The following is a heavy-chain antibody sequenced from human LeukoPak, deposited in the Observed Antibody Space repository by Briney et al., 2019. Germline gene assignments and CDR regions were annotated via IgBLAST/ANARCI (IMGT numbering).Heavy chain of an antibody. Sequence: SETLSLTCTVSGGSISSSSYYWGWIRQPPGKGLEWIGSIYYSGSTYYNPSLKSRVTISVDTSKNQFSLKLSSVTAADTAVYYCARDRALGGYYYGSGSYYNDYYYYMDVWGKGTTVTVSS. J-gene: IGHJ6*03. CDR1: GGSISSSSYY. CDR2: IYYSGST. D-gene: IGHD3-10*01. CDR3: ARDRALGGYYYGSGSYYNDYYYYMDV. V-gene: IGHV4-39*07.